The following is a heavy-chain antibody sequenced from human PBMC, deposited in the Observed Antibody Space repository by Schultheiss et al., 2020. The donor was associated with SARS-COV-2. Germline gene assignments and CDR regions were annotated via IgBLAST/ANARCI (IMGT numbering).Heavy chain of an antibody. Sequence: ASVKVSCKASGYTFTGYYMHWVRQAPGQGLEWMGWINPNSGGTNYAQKFQGRVTMTTDTSTSTAYMELRSLRSDDTAVYYCARTVDQLPKGVLRYWGQGTLVTVSS. D-gene: IGHD2-2*01. CDR1: GYTFTGYY. CDR3: ARTVDQLPKGVLRY. J-gene: IGHJ4*02. CDR2: INPNSGGT. V-gene: IGHV1-2*02.